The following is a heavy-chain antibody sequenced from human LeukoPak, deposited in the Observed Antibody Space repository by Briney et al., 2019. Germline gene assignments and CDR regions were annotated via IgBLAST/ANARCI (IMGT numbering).Heavy chain of an antibody. Sequence: SKTLSLTCTVSGGSISSGGYYWSWIRQHPGKGLEWIGYIYYSGSTYYNPSLKSRVTISVDTSKNQFSLKLSSVTAADTAVYYCARDRVYYDSSGYYTDWGQGTLVTVSS. J-gene: IGHJ4*02. CDR1: GGSISSGGYY. V-gene: IGHV4-31*03. CDR3: ARDRVYYDSSGYYTD. CDR2: IYYSGST. D-gene: IGHD3-22*01.